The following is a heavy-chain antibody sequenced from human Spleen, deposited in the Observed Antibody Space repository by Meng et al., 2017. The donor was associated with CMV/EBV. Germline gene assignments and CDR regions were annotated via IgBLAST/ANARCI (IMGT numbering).Heavy chain of an antibody. V-gene: IGHV4-30-4*08. Sequence: SETLSLTCTVSGGSISSGDYYWSWIRQPPGKGLEWIGYIYYSGSTYYNPSLKSRVTISVDTSKNQFSLKLSSVTAADTAVYYCARDRGPWSGYGLDYWGQGTLVTVSS. J-gene: IGHJ4*02. CDR2: IYYSGST. CDR1: GGSISSGDYY. D-gene: IGHD3-3*01. CDR3: ARDRGPWSGYGLDY.